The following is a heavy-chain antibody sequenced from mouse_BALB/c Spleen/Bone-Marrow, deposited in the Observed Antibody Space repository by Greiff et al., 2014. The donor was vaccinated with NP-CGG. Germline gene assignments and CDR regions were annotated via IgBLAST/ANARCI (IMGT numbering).Heavy chain of an antibody. V-gene: IGHV1S81*02. CDR3: TRSDGYYVPHWYFDV. D-gene: IGHD2-3*01. CDR2: INPSNGGT. CDR1: GYTFTSYY. J-gene: IGHJ1*01. Sequence: VQVVESGAELVKPGASVELSCKASGYTFTSYYMYWVKQRPGQGLEWIGEINPSNGGTNFNEKFKSKATLTVDKSSSTAYMQLSSLTSEDSAVYYCTRSDGYYVPHWYFDVWGAGTTVTVSS.